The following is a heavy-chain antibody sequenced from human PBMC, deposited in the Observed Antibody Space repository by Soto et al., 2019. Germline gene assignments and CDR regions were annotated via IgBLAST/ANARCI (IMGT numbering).Heavy chain of an antibody. CDR2: IYYSGST. V-gene: IGHV4-59*08. Sequence: SETQSLTSPFSGVSISSFYWSWIRQPPGKGLEWIGYIYYSGSTNYNPSLKSRVTISLDTSKNQFSLKLSSVTAADTAVYYCARGVAAFDYWGQGTLVTVSS. CDR1: GVSISSFY. J-gene: IGHJ4*02. CDR3: ARGVAAFDY. D-gene: IGHD3-3*01.